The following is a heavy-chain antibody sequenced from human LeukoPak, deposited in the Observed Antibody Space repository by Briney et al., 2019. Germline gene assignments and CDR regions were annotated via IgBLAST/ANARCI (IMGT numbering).Heavy chain of an antibody. D-gene: IGHD5/OR15-5a*01. CDR2: IWYDGSDR. J-gene: IGHJ4*02. V-gene: IGHV3-33*01. CDR3: ATAIENIVSTIVE. Sequence: PGGSLRLSCAASGFIFSRYGMHWVRQAPGKGLEWVAVIWYDGSDRYYADSVKGRFTISRDNSRNTLYLQMNSLRADDTAVYYCATAIENIVSTIVEWGQGTLVTVSS. CDR1: GFIFSRYG.